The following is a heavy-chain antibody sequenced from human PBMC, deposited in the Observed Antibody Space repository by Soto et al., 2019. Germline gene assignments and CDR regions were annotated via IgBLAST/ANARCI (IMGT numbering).Heavy chain of an antibody. J-gene: IGHJ5*01. Sequence: TLSLTCTVSADSIKRGHNYWSWFRQPPGKGLEWIGNIYYVGSTSYNPSLKSRVTISVDTSKNHFSLKLNSVTAADTAVYYCARNTSRLGWFDSWGQGILVTVS. CDR3: ARNTSRLGWFDS. CDR1: ADSIKRGHNY. V-gene: IGHV4-30-4*08. D-gene: IGHD6-13*01. CDR2: IYYVGST.